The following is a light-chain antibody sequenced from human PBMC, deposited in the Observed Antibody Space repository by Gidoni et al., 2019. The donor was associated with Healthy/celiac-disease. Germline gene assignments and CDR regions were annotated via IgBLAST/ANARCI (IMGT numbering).Light chain of an antibody. Sequence: EIVMTQSPATLSVSPGERATLSCRASQSVSSNLAWYQQKPGQAPRILINGASTRAAGIPAQSSSGGSGTEFTLTISSMQSEDVAVYYCQQYNSWPPWTFGQGTKVEIK. J-gene: IGKJ1*01. V-gene: IGKV3-15*01. CDR2: GAS. CDR3: QQYNSWPPWT. CDR1: QSVSSN.